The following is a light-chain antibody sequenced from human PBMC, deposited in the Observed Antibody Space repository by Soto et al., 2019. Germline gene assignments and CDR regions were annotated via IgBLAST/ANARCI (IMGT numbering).Light chain of an antibody. CDR1: QSVSSY. Sequence: EIVLTQSPATLSLSPGERATLSCRASQSVSSYLAWYQQKPGQAPRLLIYYGSNRATGIPARFSGSGSGTDFTLTISTLEPEDFAVYYCQQRSNWPPYTFGQGTKLEIK. CDR3: QQRSNWPPYT. J-gene: IGKJ2*01. V-gene: IGKV3-11*01. CDR2: YGS.